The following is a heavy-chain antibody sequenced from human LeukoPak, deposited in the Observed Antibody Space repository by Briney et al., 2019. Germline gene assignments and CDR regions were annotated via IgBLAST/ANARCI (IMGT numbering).Heavy chain of an antibody. CDR2: ISAYIGNT. CDR1: GDTFSSYA. V-gene: IGHV1-18*01. CDR3: ARGKKRRYCSSTSCDYYYYYMDV. D-gene: IGHD2-2*01. J-gene: IGHJ6*03. Sequence: ASVKVSCKASGDTFSSYAISWVRQAPGQGPEWMGWISAYIGNTNYAQNLQGRITMTTDTSTNTAYMELSSLRSEDTAVYYCARGKKRRYCSSTSCDYYYYYMDVWGKGTTVTVSS.